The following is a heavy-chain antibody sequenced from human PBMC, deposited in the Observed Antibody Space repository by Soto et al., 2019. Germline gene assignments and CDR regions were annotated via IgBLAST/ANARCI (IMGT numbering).Heavy chain of an antibody. CDR3: ANSYGDYVSY. CDR1: GGSISSYY. V-gene: IGHV4-59*05. Sequence: SETLSLTCTVSGGSISSYYWSWIRQPPGKGLEWIGSIYYSGSTYYNPSLKSRVTISVDTSKNQFSLKLSSVTAADTDVYYWANSYGDYVSYWGQGTLVTVSS. D-gene: IGHD4-17*01. CDR2: IYYSGST. J-gene: IGHJ4*02.